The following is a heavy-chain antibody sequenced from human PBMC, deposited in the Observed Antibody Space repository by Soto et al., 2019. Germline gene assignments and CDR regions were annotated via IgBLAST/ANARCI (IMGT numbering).Heavy chain of an antibody. Sequence: EVQLVESGEGLVQPGGILRLSCAASGFTFSNYVIHWVRQAPGKGLEYVSAISTNGDSTYYADSVKGRFNISRDNSKNTVYLQMGRLRAEDMAVYYCARGQRTDYYGMDVWGRGTTVTVSS. J-gene: IGHJ6*02. V-gene: IGHV3-64*02. CDR2: ISTNGDST. CDR1: GFTFSNYV. D-gene: IGHD1-1*01. CDR3: ARGQRTDYYGMDV.